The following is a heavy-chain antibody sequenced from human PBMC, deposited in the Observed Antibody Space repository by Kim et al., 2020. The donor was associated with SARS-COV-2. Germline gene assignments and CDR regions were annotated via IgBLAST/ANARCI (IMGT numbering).Heavy chain of an antibody. CDR1: GGSISSGGYS. Sequence: SETLSLTCAVSGGSISSGGYSWSWIRQPPGKGLEWIGYIYYSGSTYYNPSLKSRVTISVDRSKNQFSLKLSSVTAADTAVYYCARTTNWGGPGRYYNVAWFDPWGQETLVTVSS. CDR2: IYYSGST. J-gene: IGHJ5*02. CDR3: ARTTNWGGPGRYYNVAWFDP. V-gene: IGHV4-30-2*01. D-gene: IGHD3-10*01.